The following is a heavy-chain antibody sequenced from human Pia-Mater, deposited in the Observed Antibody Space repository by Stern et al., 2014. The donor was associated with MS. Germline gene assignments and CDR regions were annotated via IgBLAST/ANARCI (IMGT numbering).Heavy chain of an antibody. V-gene: IGHV3-11*01. CDR1: GFNFNDLY. CDR3: STLVAH. CDR2: ISSSGTSV. J-gene: IGHJ4*02. Sequence: VQLVESGGGLVKPGGSLRLSCAAYGFNFNDLYINWIRQSPGEGLEWIAYISSSGTSVHYAASVKGRFIVSRNKDSNSFYLQMDSLRAEDTAIYYCSTLVAHWGQGTLVTVSS. D-gene: IGHD3-16*02.